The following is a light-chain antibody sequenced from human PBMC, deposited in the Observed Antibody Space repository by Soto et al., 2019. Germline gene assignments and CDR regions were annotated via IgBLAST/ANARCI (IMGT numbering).Light chain of an antibody. Sequence: IAVTQTAATLSASAKYRLTLSCRASQSVNGNLAWYQQKPGQAPRLLIYGASTRATGIPARFSGSGSGTEFTLTICSLQSEDFAVYYCQPYNLWWRLGQGTKVEIK. V-gene: IGKV3-15*01. CDR2: GAS. CDR1: QSVNGN. J-gene: IGKJ1*01. CDR3: QPYNLWWR.